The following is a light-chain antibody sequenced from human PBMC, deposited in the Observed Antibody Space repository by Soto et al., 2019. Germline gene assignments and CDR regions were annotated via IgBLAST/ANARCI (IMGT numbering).Light chain of an antibody. CDR3: QQYNNWPTWT. CDR1: QSVSSN. Sequence: EIVMTQSPATLSVSPGERATLSCRASQSVSSNLAWYQQKPGQAPRLLIYGASTRATGIPARFSGSGSATDFTLTISSLQSEAFAVYYCQQYNNWPTWTFGQGTKVEIK. J-gene: IGKJ1*01. CDR2: GAS. V-gene: IGKV3-15*01.